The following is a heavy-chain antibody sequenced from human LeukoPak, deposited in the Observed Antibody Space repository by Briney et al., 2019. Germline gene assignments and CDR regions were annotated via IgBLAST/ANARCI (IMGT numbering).Heavy chain of an antibody. Sequence: GGSLRLSCAASGFTFSSYSMNWVRQAPGKGLEWVSYISSSSSTIYCADSVKGRFTISRDNVKNSLYLQMNSLRAEDTAVYYCARGFWFGDYNWFDPWGQGTLVTVSS. D-gene: IGHD3-10*01. CDR3: ARGFWFGDYNWFDP. CDR2: ISSSSSTI. V-gene: IGHV3-48*01. J-gene: IGHJ5*02. CDR1: GFTFSSYS.